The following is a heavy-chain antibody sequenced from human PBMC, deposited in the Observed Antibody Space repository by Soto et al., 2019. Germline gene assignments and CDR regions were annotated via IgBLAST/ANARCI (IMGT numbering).Heavy chain of an antibody. J-gene: IGHJ4*02. CDR1: GYFFTTYG. CDR2: ISPYNGNT. CDR3: ARDFGSDLSAPGAVFDY. D-gene: IGHD3-3*01. V-gene: IGHV1-18*04. Sequence: ASVKVSCKASGYFFTTYGISWVRQAPGQGLEWMGWISPYNGNTRYAQSFQGRVTMTTDTSTYTAYMELRSLRSDDPAVYYCARDFGSDLSAPGAVFDYWGQGTVVTVSS.